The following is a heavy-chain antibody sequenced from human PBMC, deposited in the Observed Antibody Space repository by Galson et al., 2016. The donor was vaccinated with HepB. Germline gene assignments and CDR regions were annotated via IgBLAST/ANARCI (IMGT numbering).Heavy chain of an antibody. V-gene: IGHV3-7*01. J-gene: IGHJ3*02. Sequence: SLRLSCAASGFTFDKYWMSWVRQAPGKGLEWVANINQDGSEKYYVDSVKGRFTISRDNAKNSLYLQMNSLRAEDTAVYYCASSPGWFTADAFDIWGQGTMVTVST. D-gene: IGHD3-10*01. CDR3: ASSPGWFTADAFDI. CDR2: INQDGSEK. CDR1: GFTFDKYW.